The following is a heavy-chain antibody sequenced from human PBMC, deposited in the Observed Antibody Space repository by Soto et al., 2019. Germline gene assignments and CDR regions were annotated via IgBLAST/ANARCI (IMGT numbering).Heavy chain of an antibody. CDR1: GFSLSTSGVG. J-gene: IGHJ5*02. V-gene: IGHV2-5*02. Sequence: SGPTLVNPTQTLTLTCTFSGFSLSTSGVGVGWIRQPPGKALEWLALIYWDDDKRYSPSLKSRLTITKDTSKNQVVLTMTNMDPVDTATYYCSLSPYDFWSGYYQNQNWFDPWGQGTLVTVSS. D-gene: IGHD3-3*01. CDR2: IYWDDDK. CDR3: SLSPYDFWSGYYQNQNWFDP.